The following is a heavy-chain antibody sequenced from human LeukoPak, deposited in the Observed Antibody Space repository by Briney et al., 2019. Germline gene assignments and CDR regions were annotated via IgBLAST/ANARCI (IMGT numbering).Heavy chain of an antibody. J-gene: IGHJ4*02. CDR1: GFTFSSYA. Sequence: PGGSLRLSCAASGFTFSSYAMSWVRQAPGKGLEWVSAISGSGGSTYYADSVKGRFTISRDNSKNTLYLQMNSLRAEDTAVYYCAKDRRDGYNKFYYFDYWGQGTLVTVSS. D-gene: IGHD5-24*01. CDR2: ISGSGGST. V-gene: IGHV3-23*01. CDR3: AKDRRDGYNKFYYFDY.